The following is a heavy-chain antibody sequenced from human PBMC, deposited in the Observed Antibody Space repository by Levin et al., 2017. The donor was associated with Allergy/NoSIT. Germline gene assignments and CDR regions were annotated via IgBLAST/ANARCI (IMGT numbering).Heavy chain of an antibody. CDR2: IYYSGST. J-gene: IGHJ6*02. CDR1: GGSISSYY. Sequence: SQTLSLTCTVSGGSISSYYWSWIRQPPGKGLEWIGYIYYSGSTNYNPSLKSRVTISVDTSKNQFSLKLSSVTAADTAVYYCARGSTGDLYDYGMDGWGQGTTVTVSS. CDR3: ARGSTGDLYDYGMDG. V-gene: IGHV4-59*01. D-gene: IGHD7-27*01.